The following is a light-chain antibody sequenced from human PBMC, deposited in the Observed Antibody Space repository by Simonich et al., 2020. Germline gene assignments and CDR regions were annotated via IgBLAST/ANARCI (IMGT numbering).Light chain of an antibody. CDR2: WAS. CDR3: QQYYSTPYT. CDR1: QSVLSSSNNQNY. V-gene: IGKV4-1*01. J-gene: IGKJ2*01. Sequence: DIVMTQSPDSLAVSLGERATINCKSSQSVLSSSNNQNYLAWYQQKPGQPPTLLTYWASTRETGVPDRFSGSGSGTDFTLTISSQQAEDVAVYYCQQYYSTPYTFGQGTKLEIK.